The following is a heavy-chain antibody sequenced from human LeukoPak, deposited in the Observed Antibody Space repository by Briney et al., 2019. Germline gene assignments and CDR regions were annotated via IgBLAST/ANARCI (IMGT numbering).Heavy chain of an antibody. V-gene: IGHV3-7*01. Sequence: GGSLRLSCAASGFTFSSYWMSWVRQAPGKGLEWVANIKQDGSEKFYVESVKGRFTISRDNGKKSLYLQMNSLRAEDTAVYYCARDGDFWSAQGAFDVWGQGTMVTVYS. J-gene: IGHJ3*01. D-gene: IGHD3-3*01. CDR1: GFTFSSYW. CDR2: IKQDGSEK. CDR3: ARDGDFWSAQGAFDV.